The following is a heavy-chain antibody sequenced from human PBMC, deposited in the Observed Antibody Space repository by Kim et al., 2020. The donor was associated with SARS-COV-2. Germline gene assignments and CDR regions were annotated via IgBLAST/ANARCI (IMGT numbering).Heavy chain of an antibody. CDR1: GGSISSYY. V-gene: IGHV4-59*01. CDR2: IYYSGST. CDR3: ARDPGYSSSWYGPYYYYGMDV. D-gene: IGHD6-13*01. Sequence: SETLSLTCTVSGGSISSYYWSWIRQPPGKGLEWIGYIYYSGSTNYNPSLKSRVTISVDTSKNQFSLKLSSVTAADTAVYYCARDPGYSSSWYGPYYYYGMDVWGQGTTVTVSS. J-gene: IGHJ6*02.